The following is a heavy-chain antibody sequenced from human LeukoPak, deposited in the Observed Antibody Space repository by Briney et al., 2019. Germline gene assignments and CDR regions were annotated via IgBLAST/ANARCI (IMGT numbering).Heavy chain of an antibody. CDR3: ARVQGIEWFGNWFDP. CDR2: ISAYNGNT. V-gene: IGHV1-18*01. CDR1: GYTFTSYG. J-gene: IGHJ5*02. D-gene: IGHD3-10*01. Sequence: AAVKISCKAFGYTFTSYGISWVLQAPGQGLKWMGWISAYNGNTNYAQKLQGRVTMTTDTSTTTAHFALRSMRSAATAASYCARVQGIEWFGNWFDPWGKGTLVTVSS.